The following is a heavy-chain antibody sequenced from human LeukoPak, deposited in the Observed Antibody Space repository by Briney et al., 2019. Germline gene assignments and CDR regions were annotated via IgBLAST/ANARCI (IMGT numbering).Heavy chain of an antibody. CDR1: GFTFSSYG. V-gene: IGHV3-21*04. D-gene: IGHD2-2*01. J-gene: IGHJ4*02. CDR2: ITSSSRYI. Sequence: GGSLRLSCAASGFTFSSYGMSWVRQAPGKGLECVSSITSSSRYIYYADSVKGRFTISRDNAKNSLYLQMNSLRAEDTAVYYCARDWSRTNCYGCADYFDYWGQGTLVTVSS. CDR3: ARDWSRTNCYGCADYFDY.